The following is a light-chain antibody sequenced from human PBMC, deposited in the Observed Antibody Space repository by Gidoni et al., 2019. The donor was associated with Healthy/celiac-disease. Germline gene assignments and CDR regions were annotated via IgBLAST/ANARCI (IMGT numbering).Light chain of an antibody. CDR2: DAS. J-gene: IGKJ3*01. V-gene: IGKV3-11*01. Sequence: EIVLTQSPATLSLSPGERATLSCRASQSIGSYLAWYRQRPGQAPRLLIYDASNRATGTPARFSGSGYGTDFTLTISSLEPEDFAVYYCQQRSNWPPLFTFGPGTKVDIK. CDR1: QSIGSY. CDR3: QQRSNWPPLFT.